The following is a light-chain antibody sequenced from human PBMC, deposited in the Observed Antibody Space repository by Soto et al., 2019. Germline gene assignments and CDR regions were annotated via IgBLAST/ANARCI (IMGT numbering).Light chain of an antibody. CDR3: QQTDNFPWT. CDR1: QGISNW. CDR2: DAS. J-gene: IGKJ1*01. Sequence: DIQMTQSPSSVSASVGDRVTITCRASQGISNWLAWYQQRPGRAPKLLIYDASTLQSGVPSRFSGGGSETDFTLTLSSLQPEDYAIYFCQQTDNFPWTFGQGTKVEIK. V-gene: IGKV1-12*01.